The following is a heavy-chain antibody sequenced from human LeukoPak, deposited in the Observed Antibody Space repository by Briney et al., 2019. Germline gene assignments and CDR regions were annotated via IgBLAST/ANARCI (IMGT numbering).Heavy chain of an antibody. Sequence: SETLSLTCTVSGGSISSYYWSWIRQPPGKGLEWIGCIYYSGSTNYNPSLKSRVTISVDTSKNQFSLKLSSVTAADTAVYYCARETGSVVTPFDIWGQGTMVTVSS. CDR2: IYYSGST. J-gene: IGHJ3*02. V-gene: IGHV4-59*01. CDR3: ARETGSVVTPFDI. CDR1: GGSISSYY. D-gene: IGHD3-22*01.